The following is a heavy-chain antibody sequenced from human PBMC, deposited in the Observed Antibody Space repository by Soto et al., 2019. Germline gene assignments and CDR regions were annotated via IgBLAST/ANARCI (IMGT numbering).Heavy chain of an antibody. V-gene: IGHV1-3*04. CDR3: ARDKMRFFLGTPRFNWFDP. CDR1: GYRFNEYG. Sequence: ASVKVSCKSSGYRFNEYGIHWVRQAPGQRPEWMGWIDTHSGDTRYSQRFQDRLTLTRETSANTVYMNLGSLRPEDTAVYFCARDKMRFFLGTPRFNWFDPWGQGTLVTVSS. J-gene: IGHJ5*02. D-gene: IGHD3-3*01. CDR2: IDTHSGDT.